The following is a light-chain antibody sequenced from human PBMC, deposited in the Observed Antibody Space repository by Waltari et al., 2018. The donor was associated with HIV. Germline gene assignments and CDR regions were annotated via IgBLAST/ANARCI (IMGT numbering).Light chain of an antibody. CDR1: PSNIAVDS. Sequence: QTVLTQPHSASGTPGQRVTISCSGAPSNIAVDSVHWYHHDPGTAPRLLIYRTTQRPSGVPDRFSGSISGTSASLAISGLHYYCALWTDTLTGWVFGGGTKVTVL. CDR2: RTT. V-gene: IGLV1-44*01. CDR3: LTGWV. J-gene: IGLJ3*02.